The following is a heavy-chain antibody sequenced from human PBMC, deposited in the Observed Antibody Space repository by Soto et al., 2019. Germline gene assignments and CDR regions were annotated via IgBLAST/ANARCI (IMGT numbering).Heavy chain of an antibody. CDR3: ARARYSSSWQLDYYYMDV. D-gene: IGHD6-13*01. J-gene: IGHJ6*03. Sequence: GESLKISCKGSGCSFTSYWIGWVLQMPGKGLEWMGIIYPGDSDTRYSPSFQGQVTISADKSISTAYLQWSSLKASDTAMYYCARARYSSSWQLDYYYMDVWGKGTTVTVSS. CDR2: IYPGDSDT. CDR1: GCSFTSYW. V-gene: IGHV5-51*01.